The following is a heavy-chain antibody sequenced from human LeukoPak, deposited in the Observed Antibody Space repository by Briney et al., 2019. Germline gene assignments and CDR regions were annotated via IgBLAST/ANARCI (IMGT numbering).Heavy chain of an antibody. CDR1: GFTVSSNY. Sequence: PGGSLRLSCAASGFTVSSNYMSWVRQAPGKGLEWVGFIRSKVYGGTTEYAASVKVRFTISRDDSKSIAYLQMTSLKTEDAGVYYCTRFTIVGVVDAFDIWGQGTMVTVSS. V-gene: IGHV3-49*04. D-gene: IGHD3-3*01. CDR2: IRSKVYGGTT. CDR3: TRFTIVGVVDAFDI. J-gene: IGHJ3*02.